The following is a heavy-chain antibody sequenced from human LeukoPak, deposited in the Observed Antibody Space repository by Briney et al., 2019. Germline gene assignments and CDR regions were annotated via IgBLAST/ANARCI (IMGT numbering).Heavy chain of an antibody. CDR3: ARVTLTVVAVRGWFDA. Sequence: SETLSLTRKVSSELISNRGWFYGWVRQFPGKGLEWIGTMPFDENVADNEIPSYNPSLKRRVIISAEKSKNQLSLKVNSVTAADTASYYCARVTLTVVAVRGWFDAWGQGTLVIVSS. CDR2: MPFDENVADNEIP. CDR1: SELISNRGWF. J-gene: IGHJ5*02. V-gene: IGHV4-39*01. D-gene: IGHD3-22*01.